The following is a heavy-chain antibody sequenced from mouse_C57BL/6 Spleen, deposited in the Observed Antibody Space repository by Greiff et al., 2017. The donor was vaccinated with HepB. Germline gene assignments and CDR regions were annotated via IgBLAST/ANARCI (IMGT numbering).Heavy chain of an antibody. D-gene: IGHD2-4*01. V-gene: IGHV3-6*01. Sequence: EVKLMESGPGLVKPSQSLSLTCSVTGYSITSGYYWNWVRQFPGNKLEWMGYISYDGSNNYNPSLKNRISITRDTSKNQFFLKLNSVTTEDTATYYCASVWVRYDYDVDYYAMDYWGQGTSVTVSS. J-gene: IGHJ4*01. CDR2: ISYDGSN. CDR3: ASVWVRYDYDVDYYAMDY. CDR1: GYSITSGYY.